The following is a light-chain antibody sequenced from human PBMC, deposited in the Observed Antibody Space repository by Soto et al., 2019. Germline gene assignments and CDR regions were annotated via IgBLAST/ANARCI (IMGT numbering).Light chain of an antibody. CDR3: QQRNDWPRA. CDR1: QSVSSR. J-gene: IGKJ2*01. V-gene: IGKV3-11*01. Sequence: EILLTQSPATLSLSPGERATLSCSASQSVSSRLAWYQQRPGQAPRLILYDASDSAIGTPARFSGSGSWTAFPLTMSRLEPEDFAVYYGQQRNDWPRACGQGTKLEI. CDR2: DAS.